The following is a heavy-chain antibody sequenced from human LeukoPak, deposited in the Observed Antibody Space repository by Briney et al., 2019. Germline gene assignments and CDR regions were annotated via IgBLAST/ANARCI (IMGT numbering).Heavy chain of an antibody. CDR1: GYTFTSYG. CDR2: ISAYNGNT. D-gene: IGHD4-17*01. J-gene: IGHJ4*02. V-gene: IGHV1-18*01. CDR3: ARALRLEEEYYFDN. Sequence: ASVKVSCKASGYTFTSYGITWVRQAPGQGLEWMGWISAYNGNTKYAQKLQGRVTMTTDTPTSTAYMELKSLRSDDTAVYYCARALRLEEEYYFDNWGQGTLVTVS.